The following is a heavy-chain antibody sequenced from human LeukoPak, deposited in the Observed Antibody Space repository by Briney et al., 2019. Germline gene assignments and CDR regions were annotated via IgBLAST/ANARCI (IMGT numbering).Heavy chain of an antibody. J-gene: IGHJ4*02. CDR2: IYSGDSDT. CDR1: GYSFTSYW. V-gene: IGHV5-51*01. D-gene: IGHD3-22*01. Sequence: GQSLKISCKGSGYSFTSYWIGWVRQMRGKGLEWMGIIYSGDSDTRYPPSFQGQVTISADKSISTAYLQWSSLKASDTAMYYCARGARYDSSGFDYWGQGTLVTVSS. CDR3: ARGARYDSSGFDY.